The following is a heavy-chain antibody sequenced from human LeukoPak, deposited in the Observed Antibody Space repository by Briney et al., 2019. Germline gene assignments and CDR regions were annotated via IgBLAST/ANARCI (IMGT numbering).Heavy chain of an antibody. CDR2: IIPIFGTA. Sequence: ASVKVSCKVSGYTLTELSMHWVRQAPGQGLEWMGGIIPIFGTANYAQKFQGRVTITADKSTSTAYMELSSLRSEDTAVYYCASGDYGDYQVPSRFDYWGQGTLVTVSS. CDR3: ASGDYGDYQVPSRFDY. V-gene: IGHV1-69*06. D-gene: IGHD4-17*01. CDR1: GYTLTELS. J-gene: IGHJ4*02.